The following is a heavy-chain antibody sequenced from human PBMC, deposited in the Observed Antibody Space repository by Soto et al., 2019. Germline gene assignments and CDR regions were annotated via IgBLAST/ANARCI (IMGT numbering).Heavy chain of an antibody. CDR1: GGSISSGGYY. D-gene: IGHD1-1*01. CDR2: IYYSGST. Sequence: QVQLQESGPGLVKPSQTLSLTCTVSGGSISSGGYYWSWIRQHPGKGLEWIGYIYYSGSTYYNPSLKSRVTISVHTSKNQFALKLSSVTAADTAVYYCARTTGTTSRGAFDIWGQGTMVTVSS. CDR3: ARTTGTTSRGAFDI. J-gene: IGHJ3*02. V-gene: IGHV4-31*03.